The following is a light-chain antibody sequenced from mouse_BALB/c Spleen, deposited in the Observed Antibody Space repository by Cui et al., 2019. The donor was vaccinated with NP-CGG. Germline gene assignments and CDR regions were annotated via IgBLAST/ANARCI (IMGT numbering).Light chain of an antibody. CDR2: GTN. J-gene: IGLJ1*01. CDR1: IGAVTTSNY. Sequence: QAVLTHETALTTSPGETVTLTCRSSIGAVTTSNYANWVQEKPDHLFTGLIGGTNNRTPGVPARFSGSLIGDKAALTITGAQTEDEAIYFCALWYSNHWVFGGGTKLTVL. V-gene: IGLV1*01. CDR3: ALWYSNHWV.